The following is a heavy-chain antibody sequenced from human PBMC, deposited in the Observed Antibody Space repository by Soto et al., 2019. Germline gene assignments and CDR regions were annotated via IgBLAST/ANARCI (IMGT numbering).Heavy chain of an antibody. Sequence: QVQLQESGPGLVKPSGTLSLTCAVSGGSISSSNWWSWVRQPPGKGLEWIGEIYHSGSTNYNPSLKIHXXKXVXXSKNQFSLKLSSVTAADTAAYYCARCIAAAGPIDYWGQGTLVTVSS. D-gene: IGHD6-13*01. J-gene: IGHJ4*02. CDR2: IYHSGST. V-gene: IGHV4-4*02. CDR3: ARCIAAAGPIDY. CDR1: GGSISSSNW.